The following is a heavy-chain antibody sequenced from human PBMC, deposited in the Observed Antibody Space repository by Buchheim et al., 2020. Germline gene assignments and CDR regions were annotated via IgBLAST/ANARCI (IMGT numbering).Heavy chain of an antibody. D-gene: IGHD4-17*01. Sequence: QVQLVESGGGVVQPGRSLRLSCAASGFTLSGHAMHWVRQAPGKGLEWVAVISYDGSRKFYAESVKGRFTISRDNSYNTLYLQMNGLRAEDTAGYYCARDVAVLRSTVGALDCWGQGTL. J-gene: IGHJ4*02. CDR2: ISYDGSRK. V-gene: IGHV3-30*01. CDR3: ARDVAVLRSTVGALDC. CDR1: GFTLSGHA.